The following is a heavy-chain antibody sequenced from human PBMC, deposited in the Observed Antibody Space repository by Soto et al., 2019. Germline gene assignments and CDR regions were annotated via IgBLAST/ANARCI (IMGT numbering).Heavy chain of an antibody. Sequence: SETLSLTCTVSGGSISRDYWSWIRQPPGKGLEWIGYVYYSGSTNYNPSLKSRVTISVDTSKTQFSLKLSSVPAADTAVYYCARQDGPQGYFDYWGQGTLVTVSS. CDR3: ARQDGPQGYFDY. CDR1: GGSISRDY. J-gene: IGHJ4*02. CDR2: VYYSGST. V-gene: IGHV4-59*01.